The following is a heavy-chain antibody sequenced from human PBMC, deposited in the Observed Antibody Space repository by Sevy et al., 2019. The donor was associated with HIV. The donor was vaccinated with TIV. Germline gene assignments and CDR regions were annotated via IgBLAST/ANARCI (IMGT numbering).Heavy chain of an antibody. V-gene: IGHV4-59*12. CDR2: IYYSGST. Sequence: SETLSLTCTVSGGSISSYYWSWIRQPPGKGLEWIGYIYYSGSTNYNPSLKSRVTISVDTSKNQFSLKLSSVTAADTAVYYCARNTVTTNYYYYMDVWGKRTTVTVSS. J-gene: IGHJ6*03. CDR1: GGSISSYY. D-gene: IGHD4-17*01. CDR3: ARNTVTTNYYYYMDV.